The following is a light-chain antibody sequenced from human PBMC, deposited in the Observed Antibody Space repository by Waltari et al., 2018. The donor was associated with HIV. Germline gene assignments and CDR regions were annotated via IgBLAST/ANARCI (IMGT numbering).Light chain of an antibody. Sequence: QSVLTQPPSVSGTPGQRVTISCSGSSSNIGDNAVSWYQQFPGTAPKLLIYSNNQRPSGVPDRCSGSKSGTSASLAISGLQSEDEAEYYCATLDDSLNGPVFGGGTKVTVL. CDR1: SSNIGDNA. CDR2: SNN. J-gene: IGLJ2*01. V-gene: IGLV1-44*01. CDR3: ATLDDSLNGPV.